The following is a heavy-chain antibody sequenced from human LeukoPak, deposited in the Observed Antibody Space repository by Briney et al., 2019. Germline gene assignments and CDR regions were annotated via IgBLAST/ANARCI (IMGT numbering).Heavy chain of an antibody. CDR3: ARDIPLWFGELLGSHDAFDI. J-gene: IGHJ3*02. Sequence: GGSLRLSCAASGFTFSSYGMHWVRQAPGKGLEWVAVIWYDGSNKYYADSVKGRFTISRDNSKNTLYLQMNSLRAEDTAVYYCARDIPLWFGELLGSHDAFDIWGQGTMVTVSS. V-gene: IGHV3-33*01. CDR2: IWYDGSNK. CDR1: GFTFSSYG. D-gene: IGHD3-10*01.